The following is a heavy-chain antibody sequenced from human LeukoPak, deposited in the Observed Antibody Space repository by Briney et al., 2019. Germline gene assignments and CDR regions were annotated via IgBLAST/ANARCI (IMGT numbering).Heavy chain of an antibody. V-gene: IGHV4-61*02. Sequence: SETLSLTCTVSGGSISSGSYYWSWIRQPAGKGLEWIGRIYTTGNTNYNPSFNSRVSISVDTLKNHFSLKLTSVTAADTAVYYCARKRGEAVDFWGQGTLVTVSS. CDR1: GGSISSGSYY. CDR3: ARKRGEAVDF. CDR2: IYTTGNT. J-gene: IGHJ4*02. D-gene: IGHD3-10*01.